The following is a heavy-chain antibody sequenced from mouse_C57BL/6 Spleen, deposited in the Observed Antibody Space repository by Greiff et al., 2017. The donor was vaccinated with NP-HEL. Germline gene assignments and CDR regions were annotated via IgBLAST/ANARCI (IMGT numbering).Heavy chain of an antibody. CDR1: GYSFTGYY. CDR2: INPSTGGT. CDR3: ARGDEYGPVSY. J-gene: IGHJ3*01. V-gene: IGHV1-42*01. Sequence: EVQLKESGPELVKPGASVKISCKASGYSFTGYYMNWVKQSPEKSLEWIGEINPSTGGTTYNQKFKAKATLTVDKSSSTAYMQLKSLTSEDSAVYYCARGDEYGPVSYWGQGTLVTVSA. D-gene: IGHD5-1*01.